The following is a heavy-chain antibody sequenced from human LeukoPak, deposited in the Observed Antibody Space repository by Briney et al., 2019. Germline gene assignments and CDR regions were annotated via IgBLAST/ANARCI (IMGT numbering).Heavy chain of an antibody. V-gene: IGHV4-34*01. D-gene: IGHD2-2*01. CDR1: GGSFSGYY. Sequence: SETLSLTCAVYGGSFSGYYWSWIRQPPGKGLEWIGEVNHSGSTNYDPSLKSRVTISVDTSKNQFSLKLSSVTAADTAVYYCARGEVVDDWGQGTLVTVSS. J-gene: IGHJ4*02. CDR3: ARGEVVDD. CDR2: VNHSGST.